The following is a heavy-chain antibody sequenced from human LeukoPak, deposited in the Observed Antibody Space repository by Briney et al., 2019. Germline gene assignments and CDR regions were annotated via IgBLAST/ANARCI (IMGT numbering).Heavy chain of an antibody. V-gene: IGHV3-33*01. Sequence: GGSLRLSCAASGFIFTSHGMHWVRQAPGKGLEWVAVIWFDGSNKFYADSVKGRFTISRDNSKNTLYLQMNSLRAEDTAVYYCARGPYSSSWYYFEYWGQGTLVTVSS. CDR1: GFIFTSHG. D-gene: IGHD6-13*01. J-gene: IGHJ4*02. CDR2: IWFDGSNK. CDR3: ARGPYSSSWYYFEY.